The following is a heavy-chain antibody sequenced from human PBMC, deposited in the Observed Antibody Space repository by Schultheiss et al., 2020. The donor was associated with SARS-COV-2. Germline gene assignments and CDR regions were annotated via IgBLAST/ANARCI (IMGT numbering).Heavy chain of an antibody. D-gene: IGHD3-22*01. CDR3: AKHYYDSSGPTYDAFDI. CDR1: GGSISSGGYY. CDR2: IYYSGST. Sequence: SETLSLTCTVSGGSISSGGYYWSWIRQHPGKGLEWIGYIYYSGSTYYNPSLKSRVTISVDTSKNQFSLKLSSVTAADTAVYYCAKHYYDSSGPTYDAFDIWGQGTMVTVSS. J-gene: IGHJ3*02. V-gene: IGHV4-31*03.